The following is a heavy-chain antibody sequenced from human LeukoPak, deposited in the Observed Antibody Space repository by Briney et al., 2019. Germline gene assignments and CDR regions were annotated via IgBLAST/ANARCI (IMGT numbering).Heavy chain of an antibody. CDR3: ARDETGSSFGELTFDY. J-gene: IGHJ4*02. Sequence: PGGSLRLSCAASGFTFSSYGMHWVRQAPGKGLEWVAFIRYDGSNKYYADSVKGRFTISRDNSKNTLYLQMNSLRAEDTAVYYCARDETGSSFGELTFDYWGQGTLVTVSS. CDR2: IRYDGSNK. CDR1: GFTFSSYG. D-gene: IGHD3-10*01. V-gene: IGHV3-30*02.